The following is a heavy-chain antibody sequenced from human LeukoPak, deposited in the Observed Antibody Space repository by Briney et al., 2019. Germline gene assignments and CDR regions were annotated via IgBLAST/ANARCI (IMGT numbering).Heavy chain of an antibody. CDR2: IKEDGGEK. CDR3: ARDSQHLNFDY. Sequence: GRSLRPSCAASGFTFSNYWMNWVRQAPGKGLEWVANIKEDGGEKFYVDSVKGRFIISRDNAKNSLYLQMNSLRAEDTAVYYCARDSQHLNFDYWGQGTLVTVSS. V-gene: IGHV3-7*04. J-gene: IGHJ4*02. CDR1: GFTFSNYW. D-gene: IGHD3-3*02.